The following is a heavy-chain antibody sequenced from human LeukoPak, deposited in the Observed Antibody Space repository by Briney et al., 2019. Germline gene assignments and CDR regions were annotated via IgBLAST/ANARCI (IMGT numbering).Heavy chain of an antibody. D-gene: IGHD2-2*01. CDR1: GXRFTSYW. V-gene: IGHV5-51*01. J-gene: IGHJ4*02. CDR2: IYPGDSDT. CDR3: ARRDCSSTSCWGIDY. Sequence: GESLQISCKGSGXRFTSYWIGWVRQMPGKGLEWMGIIYPGDSDTRYSPSFQGQVTISADKSISTAYLQWSSLKASDTAMYYCARRDCSSTSCWGIDYWGQGTLVTVSS.